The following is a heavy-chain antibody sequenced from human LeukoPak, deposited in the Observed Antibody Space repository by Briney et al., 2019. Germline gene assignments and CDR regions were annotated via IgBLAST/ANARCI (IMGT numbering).Heavy chain of an antibody. V-gene: IGHV1-24*01. D-gene: IGHD1-26*01. J-gene: IGHJ4*02. CDR1: GYTLTELS. CDR3: ATHPATAGANNY. Sequence: ASVKVSCKVSGYTLTELSMHWVRQAPGKGLEWMGGFDPEDGETIYAQKFQGRVTMTEDISTDTAYMELSSLRSEDTAVYYCATHPATAGANNYWGQGTLVTVSS. CDR2: FDPEDGET.